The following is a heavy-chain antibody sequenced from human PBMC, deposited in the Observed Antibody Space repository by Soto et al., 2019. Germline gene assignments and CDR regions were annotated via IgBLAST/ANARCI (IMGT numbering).Heavy chain of an antibody. CDR2: ITGSGDYT. CDR3: AKARYYDSTGYLYYFDY. V-gene: IGHV3-23*01. CDR1: GFTFSNYA. D-gene: IGHD3-22*01. Sequence: EVQLLESGGGLVQPGGSLRLSCAAFGFTFSNYAMSWVRQAPGKGLEWVSSITGSGDYTYYADSVKGRFTISRDNSKNTLYLQMNSLRAEDTAVYYCAKARYYDSTGYLYYFDYWGQGTLVTVSS. J-gene: IGHJ4*02.